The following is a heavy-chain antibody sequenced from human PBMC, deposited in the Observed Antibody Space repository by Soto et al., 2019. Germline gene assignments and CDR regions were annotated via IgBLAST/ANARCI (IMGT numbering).Heavy chain of an antibody. CDR2: VYHSGST. Sequence: QVQLQESGPGLVKPSGTLSLTCAVSGGSISTSNWWSWVRQPPGKGLEWIGEVYHSGSTNYNPSFKSRVPMSVDKPKNQFSLKLNSVTGADSALYYCARTSTSGTRSDYWGQGSLVTVSS. CDR1: GGSISTSNW. CDR3: ARTSTSGTRSDY. J-gene: IGHJ4*02. V-gene: IGHV4-4*02. D-gene: IGHD1-1*01.